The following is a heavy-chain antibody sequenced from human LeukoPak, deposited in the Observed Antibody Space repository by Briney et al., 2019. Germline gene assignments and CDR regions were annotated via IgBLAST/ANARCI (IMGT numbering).Heavy chain of an antibody. CDR3: ARKGYYDYVWGSYRLFDY. Sequence: PSETLSLTCAVYGGSFSGYYWSWIRQPPGKGLEWIGEINHSGSTNYNPSLESRVTISVDTSKNQFSLKLSSVTAADTAVYYCARKGYYDYVWGSYRLFDYWGQGTLVTVSS. CDR2: INHSGST. D-gene: IGHD3-16*02. CDR1: GGSFSGYY. J-gene: IGHJ4*02. V-gene: IGHV4-34*01.